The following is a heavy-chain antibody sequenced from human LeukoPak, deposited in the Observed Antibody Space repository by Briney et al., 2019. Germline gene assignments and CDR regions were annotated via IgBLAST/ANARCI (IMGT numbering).Heavy chain of an antibody. J-gene: IGHJ4*02. CDR2: ISTSSTYI. Sequence: PGGSLRLSCAASGFTFSTYRMHWVRQAPGKGLEWVSSISTSSTYIYYADSMKGRFTISRDNAKNSLYLQMNSLRAGDTAVYYCAREYNSGSYYFDYWGQGTLVTVSS. CDR1: GFTFSTYR. D-gene: IGHD6-19*01. V-gene: IGHV3-21*01. CDR3: AREYNSGSYYFDY.